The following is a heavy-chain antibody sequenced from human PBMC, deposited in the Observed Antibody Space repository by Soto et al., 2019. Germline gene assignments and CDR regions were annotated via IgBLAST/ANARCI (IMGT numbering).Heavy chain of an antibody. V-gene: IGHV1-18*01. CDR2: VSTYNGNT. Sequence: GASVNVSCKPSGYSFTTYPITWVRPAPGQGLEWLGWVSTYNGNTNYAQVLQGRVSMTTDTYTSTDYLDLTTLRTDVTAVYYCAREGCGWDFDTWGQGTPVTVSS. CDR1: GYSFTTYP. D-gene: IGHD6-19*01. J-gene: IGHJ4*02. CDR3: AREGCGWDFDT.